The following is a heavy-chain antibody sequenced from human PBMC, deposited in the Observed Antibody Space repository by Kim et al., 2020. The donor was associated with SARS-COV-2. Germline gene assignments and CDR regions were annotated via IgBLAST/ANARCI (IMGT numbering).Heavy chain of an antibody. D-gene: IGHD2-15*01. CDR2: INYSGST. V-gene: IGHV4-34*01. CDR1: GGSFTGYY. CDR3: YRAGRQGRVRAGFCYFYY. Sequence: SETLSLTCAVYGGSFTGYYWCWICQPPGKGLGWIGEINYSGSTNYNPSLKSRVTISVETYKNQFHLYLSFGTAADTAAYVCYRAGRQGRVRAGFCYFYY. J-gene: IGHJ4*03.